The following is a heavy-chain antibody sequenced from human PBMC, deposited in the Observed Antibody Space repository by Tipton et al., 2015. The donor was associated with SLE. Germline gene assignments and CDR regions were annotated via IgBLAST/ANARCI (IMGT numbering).Heavy chain of an antibody. CDR2: INRRGDNI. V-gene: IGHV3-NL1*01. CDR1: GFTFDYFS. Sequence: SLRLSCAASGFTFDYFSMHWVRQPPGKGLEWVSLINRRGDNIYYADSVKGRFTISRDNSKNTLFLQMNSLRAEDTAVYYCARNLGSYYGMDVWGQGTTVTVSS. CDR3: ARNLGSYYGMDV. J-gene: IGHJ6*02. D-gene: IGHD3-16*01.